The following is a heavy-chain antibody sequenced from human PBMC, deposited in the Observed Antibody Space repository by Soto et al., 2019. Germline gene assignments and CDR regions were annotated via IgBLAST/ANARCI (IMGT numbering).Heavy chain of an antibody. V-gene: IGHV3-64D*08. J-gene: IGHJ3*02. Sequence: GGSLRLSCSASGFTFSSYAMHWVRQAPGKGLEYVSAISSNGGSTYYADSVKGRFTISRDNSKNTLYLQMSSLRAEDTAVYYCVKLPYYDSSGYWFDAFDIWGQATMVTVSS. CDR2: ISSNGGST. D-gene: IGHD3-22*01. CDR3: VKLPYYDSSGYWFDAFDI. CDR1: GFTFSSYA.